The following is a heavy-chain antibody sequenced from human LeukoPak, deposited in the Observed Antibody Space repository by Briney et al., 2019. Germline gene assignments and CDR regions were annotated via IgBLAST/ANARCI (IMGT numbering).Heavy chain of an antibody. Sequence: GASVKVSCKASGYTFTSYDINWVRQATGQGLEWMGWMNPNGGNTGYAQKFQGRVTMTRNTSISTAYMELSSLRSEDTAVYYCARVFGDWNYDPEYYFDYWGQGTLVTVSS. D-gene: IGHD1-7*01. V-gene: IGHV1-8*01. CDR3: ARVFGDWNYDPEYYFDY. J-gene: IGHJ4*02. CDR1: GYTFTSYD. CDR2: MNPNGGNT.